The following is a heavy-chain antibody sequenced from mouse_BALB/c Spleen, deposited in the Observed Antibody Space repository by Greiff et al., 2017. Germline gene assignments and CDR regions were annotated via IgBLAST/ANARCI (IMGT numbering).Heavy chain of an antibody. CDR2: IRNKANGYTT. CDR1: GFTFTDYY. CDR3: ARDGPLWDAMDY. J-gene: IGHJ4*01. D-gene: IGHD1-1*02. V-gene: IGHV7-3*02. Sequence: DVKLVESGGGLVQPGGSLRLPCATSGFTFTDYYMSLVRQPPGKALEWLGFIRNKANGYTTEYSASVKGRFTISRDNSQSILYLQMNTLGAEDSATYYSARDGPLWDAMDYWGQGTSVTVSS.